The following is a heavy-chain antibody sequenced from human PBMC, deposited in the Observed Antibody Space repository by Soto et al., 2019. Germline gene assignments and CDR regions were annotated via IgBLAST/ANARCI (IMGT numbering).Heavy chain of an antibody. CDR2: ISYDGSNK. CDR1: GFTFSSYG. J-gene: IGHJ4*02. D-gene: IGHD6-19*01. Sequence: QVQLVESGGGVVQPGRSLRLSCAASGFTFSSYGMHWVRQAPGKGLEWVAVISYDGSNKYYADSVKGRFTISRDNSKNTLYLQMNSLRAEDTAVYYCAKEGYSSGWWTKRSYFDYWGQGTLVTVSS. CDR3: AKEGYSSGWWTKRSYFDY. V-gene: IGHV3-30*18.